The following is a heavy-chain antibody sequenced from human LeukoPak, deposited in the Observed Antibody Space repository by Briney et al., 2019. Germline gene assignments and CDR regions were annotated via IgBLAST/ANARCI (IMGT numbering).Heavy chain of an antibody. CDR3: ASPYRYYYDSSGYYYVTRYFDY. D-gene: IGHD3-22*01. CDR2: IYYSGST. Sequence: SETLSLTCTVSGDSISSSSYYWGWIRQPPGKGLEWIGSIYYSGSTYYDPSLKSRVTISVDTSKNQFSLKLSSVTAADTAVYYCASPYRYYYDSSGYYYVTRYFDYWGQGTLVTVSS. J-gene: IGHJ4*02. V-gene: IGHV4-39*01. CDR1: GDSISSSSYY.